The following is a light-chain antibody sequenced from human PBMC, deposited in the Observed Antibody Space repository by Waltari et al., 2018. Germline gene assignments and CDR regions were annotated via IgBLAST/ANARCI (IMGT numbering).Light chain of an antibody. CDR1: SIYVGSYNL. CDR3: CSYAGSSIWV. J-gene: IGLJ3*02. Sequence: QSALTQPASVSGSPGQSITTSCTGTSIYVGSYNLFSWYQQHPGKAPKLMIYEDTKRPSGVSNRFSGSKSGNTASLTISGLQAEDEADYYCCSYAGSSIWVFGGGTELTVL. CDR2: EDT. V-gene: IGLV2-23*01.